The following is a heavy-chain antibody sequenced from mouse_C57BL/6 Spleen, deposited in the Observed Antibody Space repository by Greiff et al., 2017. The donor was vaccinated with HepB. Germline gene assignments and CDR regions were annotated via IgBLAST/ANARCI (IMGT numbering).Heavy chain of an antibody. CDR2: IYPGDGDT. D-gene: IGHD4-1*01. CDR1: GYAFSSSW. Sequence: VQLQQSGPELVKPGASVKISCKASGYAFSSSWMNWVKQRPGKGLEWIGRIYPGDGDTNYNGKFKGKATLTADKSSSTAYMQLSSLTSEDSAVYCSARGELTEDYWGQGTTLTVSS. CDR3: ARGELTEDY. J-gene: IGHJ2*01. V-gene: IGHV1-82*01.